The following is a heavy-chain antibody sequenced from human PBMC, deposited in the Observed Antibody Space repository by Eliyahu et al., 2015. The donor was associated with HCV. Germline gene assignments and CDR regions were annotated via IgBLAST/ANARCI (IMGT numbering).Heavy chain of an antibody. CDR3: ARDGGYQGDYYYGMDV. J-gene: IGHJ6*02. D-gene: IGHD3-16*01. CDR2: IKVGNGNA. Sequence: QVQLVQSGAEVKKPGASVKVXCKASGYTFTKNALHWVRRAPGQTVEWMGWIKVGNGNAKYSQKXQGRVTMTRDTSASTVHMELSSXRSEDTAVYFCARDGGYQGDYYYGMDVWGQGTTVTVSS. CDR1: GYTFTKNA. V-gene: IGHV1-3*01.